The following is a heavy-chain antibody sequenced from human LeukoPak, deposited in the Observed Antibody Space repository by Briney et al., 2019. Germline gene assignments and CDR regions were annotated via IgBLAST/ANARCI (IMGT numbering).Heavy chain of an antibody. J-gene: IGHJ4*02. D-gene: IGHD3-22*01. CDR1: GGSISSGGYY. CDR3: ARDDSSGVFDY. CDR2: IYYSGST. V-gene: IGHV4-31*03. Sequence: SQTLSLTCTVSGGSISSGGYYWSWIRQHPGKGLEWIGYIYYSGSTFYNPSLKSRVTISVDTSKNQFSLKLSSVTAADTAVYYCARDDSSGVFDYWGQGTLVTVSS.